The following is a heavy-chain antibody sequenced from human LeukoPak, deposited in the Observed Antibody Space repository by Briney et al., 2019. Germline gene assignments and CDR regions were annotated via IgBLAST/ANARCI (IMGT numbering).Heavy chain of an antibody. CDR3: AKDMHIVVVTADSSGMDV. CDR2: ISYDGSNK. CDR1: GFTFSSYG. V-gene: IGHV3-30*18. J-gene: IGHJ6*04. Sequence: GGSLRLSCAASGFTFSSYGMHWVRQAPGKGLEWVAVISYDGSNKYYADSVKGRFTISRDNSKNTLYLQMNSLRAEDTAAYYCAKDMHIVVVTADSSGMDVWGKGTTVTVSS. D-gene: IGHD2-21*02.